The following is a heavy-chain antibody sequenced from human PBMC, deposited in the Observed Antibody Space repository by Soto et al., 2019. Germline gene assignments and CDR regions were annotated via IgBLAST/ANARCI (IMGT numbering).Heavy chain of an antibody. V-gene: IGHV3-11*01. Sequence: GGSLRLSCAASGFTFSDYYMSWIRQAPGKGLEWVSYISSSGSTIYYADSVKGRFTISRDNAKNSLYLQMNSLRAEDTAVYYCARESSYCSGGSCYAGWFDPWGQGTLVTVSS. CDR3: ARESSYCSGGSCYAGWFDP. D-gene: IGHD2-15*01. J-gene: IGHJ5*02. CDR1: GFTFSDYY. CDR2: ISSSGSTI.